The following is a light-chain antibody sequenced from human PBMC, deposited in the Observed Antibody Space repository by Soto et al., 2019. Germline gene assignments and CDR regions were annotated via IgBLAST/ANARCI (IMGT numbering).Light chain of an antibody. CDR3: QQYYNTPWT. J-gene: IGKJ1*01. V-gene: IGKV4-1*01. CDR1: QSLLHSSDNRNY. Sequence: EIVMAQFPETLAVSVGERATIKCRSSQSLLHSSDNRNYLTWYQQKPGQPPKLLIYWASTRQSGVPDRFSGSESGTDFTLTSNSLQAENVAVYYCQQYYNTPWTFGQGTKVDIK. CDR2: WAS.